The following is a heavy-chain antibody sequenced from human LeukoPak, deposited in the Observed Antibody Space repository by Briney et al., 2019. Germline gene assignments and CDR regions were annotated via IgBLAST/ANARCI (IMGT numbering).Heavy chain of an antibody. V-gene: IGHV3-64*01. CDR3: VRSPVGGGVSRSHFDY. J-gene: IGHJ4*02. Sequence: GGSLRLSCAASGFTFNSYAMHWVRQAPGKGLEYVSAISSNGGSTYYANSVKGRFTISRDNSENTLYLQMGSLRAEDMAVYYCVRSPVGGGVSRSHFDYWGQGTLVTVSS. CDR1: GFTFNSYA. D-gene: IGHD2-15*01. CDR2: ISSNGGST.